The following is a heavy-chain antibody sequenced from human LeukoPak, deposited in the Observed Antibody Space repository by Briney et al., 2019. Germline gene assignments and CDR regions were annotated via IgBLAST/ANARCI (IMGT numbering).Heavy chain of an antibody. CDR1: GYSFTSYW. J-gene: IGHJ4*02. D-gene: IGHD2/OR15-2a*01. V-gene: IGHV5-51*01. Sequence: GESLKISCKGSGYSFTSYWIGWVRQMPGKGLEWMGIIYPGDSDTRYSPSFQGQVTISADKSISTAYLQWSSLKASDTAMYYCARLPNIGGSEYYFDYWGQGTLVTVSS. CDR2: IYPGDSDT. CDR3: ARLPNIGGSEYYFDY.